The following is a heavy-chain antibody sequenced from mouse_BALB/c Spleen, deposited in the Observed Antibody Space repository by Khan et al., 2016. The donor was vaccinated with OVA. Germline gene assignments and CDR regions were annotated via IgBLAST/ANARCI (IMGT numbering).Heavy chain of an antibody. V-gene: IGHV2-6-1*01. CDR2: IWSDGST. J-gene: IGHJ4*01. D-gene: IGHD2-10*01. CDR1: GFSLTNYG. CDR3: ARQPYYHYYIMDY. Sequence: QVQLKQSGPGLVAPSQSLSITCTISGFSLTNYGVHWVRQPPGKGLEWLVVIWSDGSTSYNSALKPRLIISKDNSKSQVFLKMNSLQTDDTAMYYCARQPYYHYYIMDYWGQGTSVTVSS.